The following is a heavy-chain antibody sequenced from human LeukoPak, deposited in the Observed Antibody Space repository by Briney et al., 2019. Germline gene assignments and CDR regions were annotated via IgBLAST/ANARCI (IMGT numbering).Heavy chain of an antibody. J-gene: IGHJ6*02. V-gene: IGHV4-61*01. CDR2: IYYSGSP. D-gene: IGHD3-22*01. Sequence: NPSETLSLTCTVSGGSVSSGSYYWSWIPQPPGKGLEWIGYIYYSGSPNYNPSLKSRVPISVDTSKNQFSLKLSSVTAADTAVYYCARDPGGDSSGYSPSYYYYYYGMDVWGQGTTVTVSS. CDR1: GGSVSSGSYY. CDR3: ARDPGGDSSGYSPSYYYYYYGMDV.